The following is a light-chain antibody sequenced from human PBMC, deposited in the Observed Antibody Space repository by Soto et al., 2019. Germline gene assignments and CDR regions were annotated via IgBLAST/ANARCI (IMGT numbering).Light chain of an antibody. CDR2: EVS. CDR1: SSDVGAYNY. V-gene: IGLV2-8*01. Sequence: HCVLTQAPSASGAPGQAGTIFCTGTSSDVGAYNYVSWYQQLPGKAPKLIIYEVSKRPSGVPDRFSGSKSGNTASLTVSGLQAEDEADYYCTSYAGTYSFFYVFGTGTKVTVL. CDR3: TSYAGTYSFFYV. J-gene: IGLJ1*01.